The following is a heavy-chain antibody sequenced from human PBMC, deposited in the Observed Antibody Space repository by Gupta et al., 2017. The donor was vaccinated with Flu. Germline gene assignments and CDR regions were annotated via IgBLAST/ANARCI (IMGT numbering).Heavy chain of an antibody. J-gene: IGHJ4*01. CDR3: ARGAGGSGYFGH. D-gene: IGHD3-16*01. CDR1: GFTFKTYD. Sequence: EVQLVESGGDLVQPGGSLRLSCAPSGFTFKTYDMHWVRQAPGDGLEWVSGIGSAGDIYYRDSVKGRFAVSRENAKKSLYLQMNNLRVEDTAVYFCARGAGGSGYFGHWGQGTLVTVSS. CDR2: IGSAGDI. V-gene: IGHV3-13*01.